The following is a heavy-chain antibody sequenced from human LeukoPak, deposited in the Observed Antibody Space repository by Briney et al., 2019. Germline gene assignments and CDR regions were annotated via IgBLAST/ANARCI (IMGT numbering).Heavy chain of an antibody. CDR2: IYTSGST. CDR3: ARSVPYGSGSYYDY. J-gene: IGHJ4*02. CDR1: GASISSYY. Sequence: SETLSLTCTVSGASISSYYWSWIRQPAGKGLEWIGRIYTSGSTNYNPSLKSRVTMSEDRSKNQISLKLSSVTAADTAVYYCARSVPYGSGSYYDYWGQATLVTVSS. V-gene: IGHV4-4*07. D-gene: IGHD3-10*01.